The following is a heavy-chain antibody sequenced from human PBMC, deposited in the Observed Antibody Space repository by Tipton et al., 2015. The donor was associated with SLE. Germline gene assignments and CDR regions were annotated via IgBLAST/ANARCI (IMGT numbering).Heavy chain of an antibody. J-gene: IGHJ4*02. CDR2: IRYDGSNQ. V-gene: IGHV3-30*02. CDR1: GFTFSNYG. Sequence: SLRLSCTVSGFTFSNYGMHWVRQAPGKGLEWVAFIRYDGSNQYNADSVKGRFTISRDNSKDTLYLQMNSLRAEDTAVYYCAKDWDCSGGRCYSGPYFDNWGQGTLVTVSS. CDR3: AKDWDCSGGRCYSGPYFDN. D-gene: IGHD2-15*01.